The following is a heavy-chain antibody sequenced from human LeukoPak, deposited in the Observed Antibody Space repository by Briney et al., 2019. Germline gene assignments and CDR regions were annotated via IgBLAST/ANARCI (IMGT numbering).Heavy chain of an antibody. CDR2: INPNSGGT. V-gene: IGHV1-2*02. CDR1: GYTFTGYY. D-gene: IGHD1-14*01. CDR3: ARDLTPLNWFDP. J-gene: IGHJ5*02. Sequence: GASVKVSCKASGYTFTGYYMHWVRQAPGQGLEWMGWINPNSGGTNYAQKFQGRVTMTRDTSLSTAYMELSRLRSDDTAVYYCARDLTPLNWFDPWGQGTLVTVSS.